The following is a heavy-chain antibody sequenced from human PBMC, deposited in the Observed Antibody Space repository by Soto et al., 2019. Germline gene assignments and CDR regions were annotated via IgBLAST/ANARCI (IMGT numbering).Heavy chain of an antibody. Sequence: QVQLVQSGAEVKKPGSSVKVSCKASGGTFSSYAISWVRQAPGQGLEWMGGIIPIFGTANYAQKFQGRVTITADESTSTAYMELSSLGSEDTAVYYCARGREEYRSSYYYYYYGMDVWGQGTTVTVSS. D-gene: IGHD6-6*01. CDR2: IIPIFGTA. CDR1: GGTFSSYA. CDR3: ARGREEYRSSYYYYYYGMDV. V-gene: IGHV1-69*01. J-gene: IGHJ6*02.